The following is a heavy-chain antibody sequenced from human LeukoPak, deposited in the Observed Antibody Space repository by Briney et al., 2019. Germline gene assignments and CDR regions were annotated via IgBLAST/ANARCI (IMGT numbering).Heavy chain of an antibody. D-gene: IGHD3-22*01. CDR3: ARVENVIYYDSRAGAFDI. V-gene: IGHV4-31*03. Sequence: KPSETLSLTCTVSGGSISSSDYYWGWIRQHPGKGLEWIGYIYYSGSTHYNPSLKSRVTISVDTSKNQFSLKLSSVTAADTAVYYCARVENVIYYDSRAGAFDIWGQGTMVTVSS. CDR2: IYYSGST. CDR1: GGSISSSDYY. J-gene: IGHJ3*02.